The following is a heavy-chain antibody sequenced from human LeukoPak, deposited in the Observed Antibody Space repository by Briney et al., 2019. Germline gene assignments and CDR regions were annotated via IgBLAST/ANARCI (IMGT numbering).Heavy chain of an antibody. CDR3: ARFEVNDSSGYSTGYYYYYMDV. V-gene: IGHV3-23*01. J-gene: IGHJ6*03. CDR1: GFTFSSYA. D-gene: IGHD3-22*01. CDR2: ISGSGGST. Sequence: GGSLRLSCAASGFTFSSYAMSWVRQAPGKGLEWVSAISGSGGSTYYADSVKGRFTISRDNSKNTLYLQMNSLRAEDTAVYYCARFEVNDSSGYSTGYYYYYMDVWGKGTTVTVSS.